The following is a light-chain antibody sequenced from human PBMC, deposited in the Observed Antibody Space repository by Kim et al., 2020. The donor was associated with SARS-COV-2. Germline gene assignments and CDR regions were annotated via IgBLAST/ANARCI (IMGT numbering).Light chain of an antibody. V-gene: IGKV1-5*01. Sequence: DIQMTQSPSTLSASVGDRVTITCRASQSISIWLAWYQQKPGKAPNLLIYDASNLESGVPSRFSGSGSGTEFTLTISSLQPDDFATYYCQENKSKSWTLGHETKMEIK. CDR1: QSISIW. J-gene: IGKJ1*01. CDR3: QENKSKSWT. CDR2: DAS.